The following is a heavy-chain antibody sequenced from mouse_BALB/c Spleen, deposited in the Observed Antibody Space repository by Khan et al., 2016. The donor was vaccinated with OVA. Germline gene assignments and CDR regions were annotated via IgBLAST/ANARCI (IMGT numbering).Heavy chain of an antibody. D-gene: IGHD2-3*01. J-gene: IGHJ4*01. V-gene: IGHV2-3*01. CDR1: GFSLTTYG. CDR2: IWGDGST. Sequence: VELVESGPGLVAPSQSLSITCTVSGFSLTTYGVNWIRQPPGKGLEWLGVIWGDGSTNYHSALISRLSISKVNSKSQVFIKLNSLQTDDTATYYCAKCGDGSTYAMDYWGQGTSVTVSS. CDR3: AKCGDGSTYAMDY.